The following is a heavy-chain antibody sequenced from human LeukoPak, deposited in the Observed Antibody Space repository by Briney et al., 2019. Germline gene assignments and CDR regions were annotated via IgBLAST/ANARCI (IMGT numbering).Heavy chain of an antibody. D-gene: IGHD1-1*01. CDR2: ISSSSTTI. Sequence: GGSLRLSCAASGFTFSSYSMNWVRQAPGKGLEWVSYISSSSTTIYYTDSVKGRFTISRDDANNLLYLQMNSLRDVDTALYYCARDPPTGGFDYWGQGALVTVSS. CDR1: GFTFSSYS. CDR3: ARDPPTGGFDY. V-gene: IGHV3-48*02. J-gene: IGHJ4*02.